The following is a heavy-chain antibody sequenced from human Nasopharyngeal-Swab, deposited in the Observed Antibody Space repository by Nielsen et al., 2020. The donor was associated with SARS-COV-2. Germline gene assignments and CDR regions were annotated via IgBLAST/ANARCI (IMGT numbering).Heavy chain of an antibody. D-gene: IGHD3-22*01. Sequence: SDTLSLTCTVSGGSISSSSYYWGWIRQPPGKGLEWIGSIYYSGSTYYNPSLKSRVTISVDTSKNQFSLKLSSVTAADTAVYYCASAYYYDRYFDYWGQGTLVTVSS. V-gene: IGHV4-39*07. J-gene: IGHJ4*02. CDR3: ASAYYYDRYFDY. CDR2: IYYSGST. CDR1: GGSISSSSYY.